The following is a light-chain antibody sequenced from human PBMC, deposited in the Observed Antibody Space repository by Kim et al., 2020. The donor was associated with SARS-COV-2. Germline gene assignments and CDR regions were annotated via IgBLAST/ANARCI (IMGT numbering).Light chain of an antibody. J-gene: IGKJ2*01. CDR1: QSVSRD. V-gene: IGKV3-15*01. Sequence: ERVMTQSPVTLSVSPGERATLSCRASQSVSRDLAWYHQKPGQAPRLLIYGASTRATGIPARFSGDGSGTEFTLTISSLQSEDFAVYYCQQYNNWPYTFGQGTKLEI. CDR2: GAS. CDR3: QQYNNWPYT.